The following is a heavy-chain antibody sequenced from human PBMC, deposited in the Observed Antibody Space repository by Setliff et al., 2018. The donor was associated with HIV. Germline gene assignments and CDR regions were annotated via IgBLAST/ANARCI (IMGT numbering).Heavy chain of an antibody. CDR1: GHTFTNVD. J-gene: IGHJ6*04. Sequence: ASVKVSCKASGHTFTNVDIHWLRRATGQGLEWMGWMNPNTGVSGYALKFQARATMTRDTSISTAYMELSSLTSEDTAVYYCARGKGVGGVVITGGLDVWGKGTTVTVSS. CDR3: ARGKGVGGVVITGGLDV. V-gene: IGHV1-8*01. D-gene: IGHD3-10*01. CDR2: MNPNTGVS.